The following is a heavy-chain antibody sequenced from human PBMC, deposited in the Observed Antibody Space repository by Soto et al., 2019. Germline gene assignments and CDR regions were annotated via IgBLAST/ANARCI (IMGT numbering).Heavy chain of an antibody. D-gene: IGHD6-13*01. CDR1: GYTFTSYY. CDR2: INPSGGST. V-gene: IGHV1-46*01. Sequence: ASVKVSCKASGYTFTSYYMHWVRQAPGQGLEWMGIINPSGGSTSYAQKFQGRVTMTRDTSTSTVYMELSSLRSEDTAVYYCARGPQGSIAAAGYYYDDYGMDVWGQGTTV. J-gene: IGHJ6*02. CDR3: ARGPQGSIAAAGYYYDDYGMDV.